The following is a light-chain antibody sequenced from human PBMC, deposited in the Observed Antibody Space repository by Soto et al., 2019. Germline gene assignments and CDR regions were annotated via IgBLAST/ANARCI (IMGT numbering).Light chain of an antibody. CDR2: KAS. Sequence: DIQMTQSPSTLSASVGVRVTITCRSSQSLRNWLAWYQQKPGKAPKLLIYKASSLESGVPSRFSGSGSGAEFTLTINGLQPDDFATYYCQQYDTHSWTFGQGTKVEIK. V-gene: IGKV1-5*03. J-gene: IGKJ1*01. CDR3: QQYDTHSWT. CDR1: QSLRNW.